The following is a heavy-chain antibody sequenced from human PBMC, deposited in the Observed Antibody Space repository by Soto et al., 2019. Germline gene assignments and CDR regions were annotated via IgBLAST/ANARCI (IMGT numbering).Heavy chain of an antibody. D-gene: IGHD4-17*01. V-gene: IGHV4-31*03. CDR1: GGSISSGGYY. J-gene: IGHJ4*02. Sequence: QVPLPESGPGLVKPSQTLSLTCTVSGGSISSGGYYWSWIRQHPGKGLEWIGYIYYSGRTDYNPSLTSRVTISVDTSKNQFSLKLSAVTAAETAVENCARSYGAGDYWGKGTMVTVSS. CDR3: ARSYGAGDY. CDR2: IYYSGRT.